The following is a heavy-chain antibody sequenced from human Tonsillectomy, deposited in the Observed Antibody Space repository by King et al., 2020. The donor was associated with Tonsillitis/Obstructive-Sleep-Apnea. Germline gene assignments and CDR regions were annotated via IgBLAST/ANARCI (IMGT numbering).Heavy chain of an antibody. D-gene: IGHD4-11*01. J-gene: IGHJ3*01. CDR1: GFTFDDYA. Sequence: VQLVQSGGGVVQPGGSLRLSCAASGFTFDDYAMHWVRQAPGKGLEWVSLISVDGGSTYYADSVKGRFTISRDNSRNSLYLQMNSLRTADTALYYCAKGNGYSNWDAFDVWGQGTMVTVSS. V-gene: IGHV3-43*02. CDR3: AKGNGYSNWDAFDV. CDR2: ISVDGGST.